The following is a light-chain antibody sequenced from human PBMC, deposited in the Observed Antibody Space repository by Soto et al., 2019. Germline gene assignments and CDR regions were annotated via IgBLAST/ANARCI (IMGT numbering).Light chain of an antibody. CDR2: DAS. CDR1: QSVSNN. Sequence: ILMTQSPATLSVSPGERATLSCRASQSVSNNLAWYQQKPGQAPRLLIYDASTRATGIPARFSGSGSGTEXXLTXXGLQSEDFAXYYCQQYDESFRTFGQGTKVEIK. J-gene: IGKJ1*01. V-gene: IGKV3-15*01. CDR3: QQYDESFRT.